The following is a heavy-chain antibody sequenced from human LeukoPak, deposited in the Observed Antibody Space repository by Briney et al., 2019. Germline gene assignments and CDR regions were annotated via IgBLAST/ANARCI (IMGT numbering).Heavy chain of an antibody. CDR3: VRGDWYFES. V-gene: IGHV3-7*04. D-gene: IGHD2-21*02. CDR2: VNKEGTEK. Sequence: GGSLTLSCAASGFNFSDSRMTWVRQAPGTGLEWVANVNKEGTEKHFLDSVEGRFTISRDNAKKSLYLQMRSLRPEDTAVYFCVRGDWYFESWGQGTLVTVSS. J-gene: IGHJ4*02. CDR1: GFNFSDSR.